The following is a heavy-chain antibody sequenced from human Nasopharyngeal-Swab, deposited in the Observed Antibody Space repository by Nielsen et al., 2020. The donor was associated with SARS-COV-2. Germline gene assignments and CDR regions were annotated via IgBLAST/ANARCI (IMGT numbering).Heavy chain of an antibody. CDR1: GFTFSAYT. Sequence: GGSLRLSCAASGFTFSAYTMNWVRQAPGKGLEWVSYISSSTSTTYYADSVEGRFTISRDNAKNSLYLEMDSLRAEDTAVYYCAREAGSPLDYWGQGTLVTVSS. D-gene: IGHD6-13*01. V-gene: IGHV3-48*04. CDR2: ISSSTSTT. CDR3: AREAGSPLDY. J-gene: IGHJ4*02.